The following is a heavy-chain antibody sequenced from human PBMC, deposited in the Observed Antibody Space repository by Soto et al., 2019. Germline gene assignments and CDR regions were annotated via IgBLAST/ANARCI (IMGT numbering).Heavy chain of an antibody. CDR3: ARHVKFGVLKRNWLDP. J-gene: IGHJ5*02. CDR1: GGSISSSSYY. CDR2: IYYSGST. Sequence: SETLSLTCTVSGGSISSSSYYWGWIRQPPGKGLEWIGSIYYSGSTYYNPSLKSRVTISVDTSKNQFSLKLSSVTAADTAVYYCARHVKFGVLKRNWLDPWGQGTLVTVSS. D-gene: IGHD1-1*01. V-gene: IGHV4-39*01.